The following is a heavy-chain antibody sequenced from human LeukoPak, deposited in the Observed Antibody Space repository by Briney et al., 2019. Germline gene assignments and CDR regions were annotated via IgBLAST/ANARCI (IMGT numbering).Heavy chain of an antibody. D-gene: IGHD3-10*01. Sequence: GRSLRLSCAASGVTFSAYYMSWIRHPPRKGLEWVSYISSSGSTIYYADSVKGRFTISRDNAKNSLYLQMNSLRAEDTAVYYCARALITMVRGAYSPYYFDYWGQGTLVTVSS. CDR1: GVTFSAYY. J-gene: IGHJ4*02. CDR3: ARALITMVRGAYSPYYFDY. CDR2: ISSSGSTI. V-gene: IGHV3-11*01.